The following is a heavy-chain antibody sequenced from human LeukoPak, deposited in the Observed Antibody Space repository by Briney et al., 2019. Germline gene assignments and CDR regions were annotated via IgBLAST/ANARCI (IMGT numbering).Heavy chain of an antibody. D-gene: IGHD3-10*01. CDR3: ARRSDSGSYSY. CDR2: IYPGDSDT. CDR1: EYNFTSYW. Sequence: GESLKISCKGSEYNFTSYWIAWVRQMPGKGLEWMGIIYPGDSDTRYSPSFQGQVTISADKSISTAYLQWSSLKASDTAMYYCARRSDSGSYSYWGQGTLVTVSS. V-gene: IGHV5-51*01. J-gene: IGHJ4*02.